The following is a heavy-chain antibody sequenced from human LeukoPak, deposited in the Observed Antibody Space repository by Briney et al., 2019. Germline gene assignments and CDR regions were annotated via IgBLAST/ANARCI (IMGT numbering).Heavy chain of an antibody. Sequence: SETLSLTCTDSGGSISSGSYYWSWIRQPAWKGLEWIGRIYTSGSTNYNPSLKSRVTISVDTSKNQFSLKLSSVTAADTAVYYCAGALDYYGSGSYGTLDYWGQGTLVTVSS. CDR3: AGALDYYGSGSYGTLDY. CDR1: GGSISSGSYY. CDR2: IYTSGST. V-gene: IGHV4-61*02. J-gene: IGHJ4*02. D-gene: IGHD3-10*01.